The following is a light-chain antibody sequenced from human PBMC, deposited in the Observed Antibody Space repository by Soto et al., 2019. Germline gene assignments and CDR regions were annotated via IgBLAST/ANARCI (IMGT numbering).Light chain of an antibody. V-gene: IGLV1-44*01. Sequence: QPVLTQPHSVSGTPGQRLTVSCSGSDSNIGSYSVHWFQQLPGTAPKLLISTTYQRPSGVPERFSGSKSGTSASLAISGLQSEDEADYYCAAWDDSLNGHVFGTGTKVTVL. CDR2: TTY. CDR3: AAWDDSLNGHV. J-gene: IGLJ1*01. CDR1: DSNIGSYS.